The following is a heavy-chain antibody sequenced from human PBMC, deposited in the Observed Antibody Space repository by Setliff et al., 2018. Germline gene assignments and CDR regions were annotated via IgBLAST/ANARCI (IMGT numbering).Heavy chain of an antibody. V-gene: IGHV5-51*01. CDR3: ARQPYYYGSGTYLDNNNRWFDP. D-gene: IGHD3-10*01. CDR1: GYSFSTCW. CDR2: IYPGDSIT. J-gene: IGHJ5*02. Sequence: GESLKISCTGSGYSFSTCWIGWVRQMPGKGLEWMGIIYPGDSITRYSPSFQGQVTISVDKTINTAYLQWSSLRASDTAIYYCARQPYYYGSGTYLDNNNRWFDPWGQGTLVTVSS.